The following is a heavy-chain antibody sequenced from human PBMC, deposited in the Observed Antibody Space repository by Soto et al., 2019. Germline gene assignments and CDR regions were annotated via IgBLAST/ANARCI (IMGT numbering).Heavy chain of an antibody. D-gene: IGHD4-17*01. CDR1: GFTFSCHY. J-gene: IGHJ4*02. CDR2: IRNKPYSYTT. V-gene: IGHV3-72*01. CDR3: ARDSTYGDNSRTICLDS. Sequence: GGSLRLSCAASGFTFSCHYMDWVRQAPGKGLEWVGRIRNKPYSYTTEYAASVKGRFTISRDDSNNSLYLQMNSLKTEDTAVYYCARDSTYGDNSRTICLDSWGQGTLVTVSS.